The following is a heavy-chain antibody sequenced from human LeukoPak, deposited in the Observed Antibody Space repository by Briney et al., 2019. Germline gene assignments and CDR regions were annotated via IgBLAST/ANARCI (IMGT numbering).Heavy chain of an antibody. D-gene: IGHD4-17*01. CDR3: ARRRHDYGDAPGAFFDY. CDR2: INWSSNTI. Sequence: GGSLRLSCAASGFTFSSYSMNWVRQAPGKGLEWVSYINWSSNTIYNADSVKGRFTISRDNAKNSLYLQMNSLRDEDTAVYYCARRRHDYGDAPGAFFDYWGQGTLVTVSS. V-gene: IGHV3-48*02. CDR1: GFTFSSYS. J-gene: IGHJ4*02.